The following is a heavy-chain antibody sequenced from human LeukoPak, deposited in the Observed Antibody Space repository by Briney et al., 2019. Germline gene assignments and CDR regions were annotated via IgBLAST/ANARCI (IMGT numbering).Heavy chain of an antibody. J-gene: IGHJ5*02. CDR2: ISHTGLT. Sequence: PSETLSLTCAVYGGSFSGYYRTLIRQTPGKGLEWIGEISHTGLTGSNPSLKSRVTIFVDSSKKQFSLRMTSVTAADTGVYYCALATDITARPCDTWGPGTLVTVSS. V-gene: IGHV4-34*01. CDR3: ALATDITARPCDT. D-gene: IGHD1-1*01. CDR1: GGSFSGYY.